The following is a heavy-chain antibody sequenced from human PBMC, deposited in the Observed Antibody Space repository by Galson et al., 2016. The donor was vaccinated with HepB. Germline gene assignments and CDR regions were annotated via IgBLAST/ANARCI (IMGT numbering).Heavy chain of an antibody. CDR3: ARGGDPGTLITVFGVVIPSSYYIDV. Sequence: SLRLSCAVSGFIVNNNYMSWVRQAPGKGLEWVSVIYSGGSTYYADSVRGRSTISRDKSENTLYLQLNSLRAEDTAVYYCARGGDPGTLITVFGVVIPSSYYIDVWGKGTTVTVSS. D-gene: IGHD3-3*01. J-gene: IGHJ6*03. CDR1: GFIVNNNY. V-gene: IGHV3-53*01. CDR2: IYSGGST.